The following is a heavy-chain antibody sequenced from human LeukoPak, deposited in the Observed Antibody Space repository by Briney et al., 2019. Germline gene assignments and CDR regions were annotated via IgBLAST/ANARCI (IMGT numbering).Heavy chain of an antibody. CDR1: GYSISSGYY. Sequence: SETLSLTCTVSGYSISSGYYCGWFRQPPGKGLLWIGSIYHSRGTSYNPPLISRVTISLDTTKNQYSLKLSSVTAADTAVYYCARDGKGFWSGYYLNWGQGTLVTVSS. CDR3: ARDGKGFWSGYYLN. V-gene: IGHV4-38-2*02. D-gene: IGHD3-3*01. J-gene: IGHJ4*02. CDR2: IYHSRGT.